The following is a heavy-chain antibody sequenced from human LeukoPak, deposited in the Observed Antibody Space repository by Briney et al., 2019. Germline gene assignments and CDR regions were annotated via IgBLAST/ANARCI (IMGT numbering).Heavy chain of an antibody. CDR3: ARVGYSSGPVPLVAFDY. J-gene: IGHJ4*02. D-gene: IGHD6-19*01. V-gene: IGHV3-74*01. Sequence: GGSLRLSCAASGFTFSSYWMHRVRQAPGKGLVWVSRINSDGSSTSYADSVKGRFTISRDNAKNTLYLQMNSLRAEDTAVYYCARVGYSSGPVPLVAFDYWGQGTLVTVSS. CDR2: INSDGSST. CDR1: GFTFSSYW.